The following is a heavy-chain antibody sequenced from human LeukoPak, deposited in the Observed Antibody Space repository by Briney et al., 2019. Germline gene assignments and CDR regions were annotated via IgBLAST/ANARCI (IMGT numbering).Heavy chain of an antibody. J-gene: IGHJ4*02. CDR3: AKGGGSGWYWEEY. V-gene: IGHV3-30*18. CDR2: ISYDGSNK. D-gene: IGHD6-19*01. CDR1: GFTFSSYG. Sequence: GGSLRLSCAASGFTFSSYGMHWVRQAPGKGLEWVAVISYDGSNKYYVDSVKGRFTISRDNSKNTLYLQMNSLRAEDTAVYYCAKGGGSGWYWEEYWGQGTLVTVSS.